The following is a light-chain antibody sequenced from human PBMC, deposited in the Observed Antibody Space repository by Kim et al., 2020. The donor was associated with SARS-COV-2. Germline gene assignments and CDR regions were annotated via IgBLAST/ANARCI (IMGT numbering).Light chain of an antibody. J-gene: IGLJ3*02. V-gene: IGLV3-1*01. CDR2: NDS. CDR3: QAWDNNNGV. CDR1: RLGDEY. Sequence: VYPGQTASISCSGDRLGDEYASWYQQEPGQSPVLVIYNDSRRPSGLPERFSGSDSGNTATLTVSETQAIDEADYYCQAWDNNNGVFGGGTQLTVL.